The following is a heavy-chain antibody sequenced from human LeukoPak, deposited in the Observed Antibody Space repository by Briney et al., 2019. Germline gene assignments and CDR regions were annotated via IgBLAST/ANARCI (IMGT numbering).Heavy chain of an antibody. D-gene: IGHD3-22*01. CDR2: INHSGGT. CDR3: ARVVQSTDSSGFYLHEYFQH. V-gene: IGHV4-34*01. J-gene: IGHJ1*01. Sequence: GSLRLSCAASGFTFSSYEMNWVRQAPGKGLEWIGEINHSGGTNYNPSLKSRVTISVDTSKNQFSLKLRSVTAADTAVYYCARVVQSTDSSGFYLHEYFQHWGQGTLVTVSS. CDR1: GFTFSSYE.